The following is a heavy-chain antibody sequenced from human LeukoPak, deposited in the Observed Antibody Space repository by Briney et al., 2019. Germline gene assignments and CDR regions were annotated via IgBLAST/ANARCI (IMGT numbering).Heavy chain of an antibody. Sequence: PSETLSLTCTVSGGSISSSSYYWGWIRQPPGKGLEWIGSIYYSGSTYYNPSLKSRVTISVDTSKNQFSLKLSSVTAADTAVYYCARGRMPKDYMDVWGKGTTATVS. CDR1: GGSISSSSYY. CDR2: IYYSGST. V-gene: IGHV4-39*07. J-gene: IGHJ6*03. CDR3: ARGRMPKDYMDV. D-gene: IGHD2-2*01.